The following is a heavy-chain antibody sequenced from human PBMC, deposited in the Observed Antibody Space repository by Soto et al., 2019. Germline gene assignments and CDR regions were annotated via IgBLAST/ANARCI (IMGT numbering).Heavy chain of an antibody. Sequence: SETLSLTCTVSGGSVSSGNYYWSWIRQPPGKGLEWIGYFYYTGSINYNPSLKSRVTIFIDTSKNQFSLRLSSVTAADTAVYYCARLVKGFSGYYRPVWSFDYWGQGTLVTVSS. CDR1: GGSVSSGNYY. J-gene: IGHJ4*02. D-gene: IGHD3-22*01. CDR3: ARLVKGFSGYYRPVWSFDY. CDR2: FYYTGSI. V-gene: IGHV4-61*01.